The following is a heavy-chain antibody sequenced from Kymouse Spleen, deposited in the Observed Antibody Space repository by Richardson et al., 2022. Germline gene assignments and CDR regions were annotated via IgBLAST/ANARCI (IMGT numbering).Heavy chain of an antibody. CDR2: IWYDGSNK. V-gene: IGHV3-33*01. Sequence: QVQLVESGGGVVQPGRSLRLSCAASGFTFSSYGMHWVRQAPGKGLEWVAVIWYDGSNKYYADSVKGRFTISRDNSKNTLYLQMNSLRAEDTAVYYCARDRSGSHAYYYYYGMDVWGQGTTVTVSS. D-gene: IGHD1-26*01. J-gene: IGHJ6*02. CDR1: GFTFSSYG. CDR3: ARDRSGSHAYYYYYGMDV.